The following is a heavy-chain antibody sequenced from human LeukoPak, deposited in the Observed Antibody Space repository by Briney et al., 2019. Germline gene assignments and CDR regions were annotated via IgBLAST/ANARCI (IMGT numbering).Heavy chain of an antibody. CDR2: VSYDVGKK. V-gene: IGHV3-30*18. CDR3: AKDDYYDTSGYRD. J-gene: IGHJ4*02. Sequence: GGSLRLSCAASGFTFSSYGMHWVRQAPGKGLEWVAVVSYDVGKKYYADSVKGRFTISRDNSKNTLYLQMNSLRAEDTAVYYCAKDDYYDTSGYRDWGQGTLVTVSS. CDR1: GFTFSSYG. D-gene: IGHD3-22*01.